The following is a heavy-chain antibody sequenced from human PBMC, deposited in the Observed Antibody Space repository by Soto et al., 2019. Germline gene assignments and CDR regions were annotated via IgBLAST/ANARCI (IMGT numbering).Heavy chain of an antibody. V-gene: IGHV1-18*01. Sequence: ASVKVSCKASGYTFTSYGISWVRQAPGQGLEWMGWINAGNGNTNYSQKLQGRVTITTDTSASTAYMELSSLRSEDTAVYYCARDSGGMDVWGQGTTVTVSS. CDR3: ARDSGGMDV. CDR1: GYTFTSYG. J-gene: IGHJ6*02. CDR2: INAGNGNT.